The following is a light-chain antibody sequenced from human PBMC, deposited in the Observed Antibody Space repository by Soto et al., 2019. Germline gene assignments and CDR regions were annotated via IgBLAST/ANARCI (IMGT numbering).Light chain of an antibody. CDR1: QYISTK. CDR2: GAS. CDR3: QQYGASPWT. V-gene: IGKV3-20*01. Sequence: VLTQFAYSLSLSPGERATLFCRSNQYISTKLAWYQQKPGRAPRLLFSGASSRATDTPDRFSGSGSGTDFTLIISGVEAEDFAIYYCQQYGASPWTFGQGTKVDIK. J-gene: IGKJ1*01.